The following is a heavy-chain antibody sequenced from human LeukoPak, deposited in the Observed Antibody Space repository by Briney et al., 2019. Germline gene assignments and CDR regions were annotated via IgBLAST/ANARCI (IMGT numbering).Heavy chain of an antibody. J-gene: IGHJ4*02. CDR3: ARGKIAVPGTPYYFEY. V-gene: IGHV3-9*01. CDR1: GFIFYDHG. D-gene: IGHD6-19*01. Sequence: GRSLRLSCAASGFIFYDHGMHWVRQAPGKGLEWVSDISWRSGIIVYADSVKARFTISRDNAKNSLYLQMESLRAEDTAVYYCARGKIAVPGTPYYFEYWGQGTLVTVSS. CDR2: ISWRSGII.